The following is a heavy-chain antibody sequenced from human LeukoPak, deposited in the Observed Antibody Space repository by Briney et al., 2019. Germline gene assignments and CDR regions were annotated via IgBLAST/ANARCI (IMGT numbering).Heavy chain of an antibody. J-gene: IGHJ4*02. CDR3: ARDYADYVGYFFFDY. D-gene: IGHD4-17*01. V-gene: IGHV3-23*01. Sequence: PGGSLRLSCAPSGFTFNNYAMNWVRHAPGKGLEWVSYIRGGGETTYYADSAKGRFTISRDNSQNTLYLQMNSLRAEDTAVYYCARDYADYVGYFFFDYWGQGTLVTVSS. CDR2: IRGGGETT. CDR1: GFTFNNYA.